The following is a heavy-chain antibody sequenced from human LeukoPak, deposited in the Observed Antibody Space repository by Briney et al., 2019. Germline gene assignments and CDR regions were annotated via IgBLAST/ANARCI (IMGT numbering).Heavy chain of an antibody. D-gene: IGHD3-10*01. Sequence: PGGSLRLSCAASGFTSSSYAMSWVRQAPGKGLEWVSTISGSGGSTYYADSVKGRFTISRDNSKNTLYLQMNSLRAEDTAVYYCAKNAPITMVRGVVLDYWGQGTLVTVSS. J-gene: IGHJ4*02. CDR2: ISGSGGST. V-gene: IGHV3-23*01. CDR3: AKNAPITMVRGVVLDY. CDR1: GFTSSSYA.